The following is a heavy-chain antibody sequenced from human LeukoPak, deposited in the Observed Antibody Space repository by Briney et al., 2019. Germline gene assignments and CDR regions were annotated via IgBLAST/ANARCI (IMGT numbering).Heavy chain of an antibody. CDR3: AREVYGSGSLIPDAFDI. V-gene: IGHV5-51*01. CDR1: GYSFTSYW. D-gene: IGHD3-10*01. CDR2: IYPGDSDT. J-gene: IGHJ3*02. Sequence: GESLKISGKGSGYSFTSYWIGWVRKLPGKGLGWMGIIYPGDSDTRYSPSFQGQVTISADKSISTAYLQWSSLKASDTAMYYCAREVYGSGSLIPDAFDIWGQGTMVTVSS.